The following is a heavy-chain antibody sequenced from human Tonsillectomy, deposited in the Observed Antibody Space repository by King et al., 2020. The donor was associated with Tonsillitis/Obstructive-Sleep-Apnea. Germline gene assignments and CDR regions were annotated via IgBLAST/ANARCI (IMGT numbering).Heavy chain of an antibody. D-gene: IGHD3-9*01. CDR3: ARHAPDMDNYYYYMDV. CDR1: GGSISSSRYY. Sequence: QLQESGPGLVKPSETLSLSCTVSGGSISSSRYYWGWIRQPPGKGLELIGTIYYNGDTYYNPSLKSRVTVSIDTSENQFSLKLTSVTAADTAVYYCARHAPDMDNYYYYMDVWGKGTTVTVSS. V-gene: IGHV4-39*01. CDR2: IYYNGDT. J-gene: IGHJ6*03.